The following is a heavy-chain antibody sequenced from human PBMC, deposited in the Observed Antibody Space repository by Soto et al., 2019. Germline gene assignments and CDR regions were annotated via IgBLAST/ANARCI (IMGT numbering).Heavy chain of an antibody. CDR2: IYHSGST. V-gene: IGHV4-59*01. CDR1: GGSISPNY. D-gene: IGHD3-22*01. J-gene: IGHJ5*02. CDR3: ARAPYDSSGTPQNWFDP. Sequence: SETLSLTCTVSGGSISPNYWTWIRQPPGKGLEWIGEIYHSGSTNYNPSLKSRVTISVDTSKNQFSLKLSSVTAADTAVYYCARAPYDSSGTPQNWFDPWGQGTLVTVSS.